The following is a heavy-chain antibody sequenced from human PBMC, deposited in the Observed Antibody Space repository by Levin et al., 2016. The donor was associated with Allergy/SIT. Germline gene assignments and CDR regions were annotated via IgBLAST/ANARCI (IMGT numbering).Heavy chain of an antibody. Sequence: GESLKISCAASGFTFSTYTMNWVRQAPGKGLEWVSYISYSSSTMYYSDSVKGRFTISRDNAKNSLYLQINSLRAEDTAVYYCAREYSSSSGRAFDIWGQGTMVTVSS. CDR2: ISYSSSTM. D-gene: IGHD6-6*01. CDR1: GFTFSTYT. J-gene: IGHJ3*02. V-gene: IGHV3-48*01. CDR3: AREYSSSSGRAFDI.